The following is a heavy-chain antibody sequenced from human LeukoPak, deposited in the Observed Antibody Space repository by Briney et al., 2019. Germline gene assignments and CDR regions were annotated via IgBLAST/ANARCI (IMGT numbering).Heavy chain of an antibody. J-gene: IGHJ4*02. CDR3: ARGKSYCSSTSCYTSFGY. CDR1: GFTFSSYW. Sequence: GGSLRLSCAASGFTFSSYWMSWVRQAPGKGLEWVANINQDGSEKYYVDSVKGRFTISRDNAKNSLSLQKNSLRAEDTAVYYCARGKSYCSSTSCYTSFGYWGQGTLVTVSS. CDR2: INQDGSEK. V-gene: IGHV3-7*01. D-gene: IGHD2-2*02.